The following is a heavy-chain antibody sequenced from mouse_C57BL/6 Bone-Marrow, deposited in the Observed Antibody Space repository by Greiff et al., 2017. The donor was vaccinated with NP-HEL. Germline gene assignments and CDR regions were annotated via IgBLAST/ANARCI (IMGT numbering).Heavy chain of an antibody. V-gene: IGHV1-81*01. CDR3: AIDGYYPWFAY. CDR1: GYTFTSYG. CDR2: IYPRSGNT. J-gene: IGHJ3*01. Sequence: QVQLQQSGAELARPGASVKLSCKASGYTFTSYGISWVKQRTGQGLEWIGEIYPRSGNTYYNEKFKGKATLTADKSSSTAYMELSSLTSEDSAVYFCAIDGYYPWFAYWGQGTLVTVSA. D-gene: IGHD2-3*01.